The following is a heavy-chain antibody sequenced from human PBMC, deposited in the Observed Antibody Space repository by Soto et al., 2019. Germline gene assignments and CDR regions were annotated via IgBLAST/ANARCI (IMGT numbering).Heavy chain of an antibody. V-gene: IGHV3-23*01. CDR3: AKAGAVAPTGYFDY. D-gene: IGHD6-19*01. CDR2: ISGSGGST. CDR1: GFTFSSYA. J-gene: IGHJ4*02. Sequence: EVQLLESWGGLVQPGGSLRLSCAAYGFTFSSYAMSWVRQAPGKGLEWVAAISGSGGSTYYAESVKGRFTISRHNSKDTLYLQMNSLRAEDTAVYYCAKAGAVAPTGYFDYWGQGTLVTVSS.